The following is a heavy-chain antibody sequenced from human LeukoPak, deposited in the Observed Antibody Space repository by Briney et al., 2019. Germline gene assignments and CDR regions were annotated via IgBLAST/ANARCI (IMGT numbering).Heavy chain of an antibody. CDR1: GFTFSSYS. V-gene: IGHV3-21*01. D-gene: IGHD3-22*01. J-gene: IGHJ4*02. Sequence: PGGSLRLSCAASGFTFSSYSMNWVRQAPGKGLEWVSSISSSSSYIYYADSVKGRFTTSRDNAKNSLYLQMNSLRAEDTAVYYCARVAYDSSGYYYFDYWGQGTLVTVSS. CDR3: ARVAYDSSGYYYFDY. CDR2: ISSSSSYI.